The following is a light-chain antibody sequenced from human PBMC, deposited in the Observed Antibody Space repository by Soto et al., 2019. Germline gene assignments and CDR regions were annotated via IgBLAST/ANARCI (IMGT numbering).Light chain of an antibody. CDR1: QSVGRNY. Sequence: EIVLTQSPGTLSLSPGESATLSCRASQSVGRNYLAWFQHKPGQAPRLVIYDASNRATGVPDRFSGSGSGTDFTLTISRLEPEDFAVYYCQQYGSSPRTFGQGTKVDIK. CDR3: QQYGSSPRT. J-gene: IGKJ1*01. V-gene: IGKV3-20*01. CDR2: DAS.